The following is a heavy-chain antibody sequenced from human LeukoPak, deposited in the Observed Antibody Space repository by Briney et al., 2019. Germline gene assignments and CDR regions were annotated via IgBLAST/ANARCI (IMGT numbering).Heavy chain of an antibody. D-gene: IGHD7-27*01. V-gene: IGHV3-48*03. CDR1: GFTLSSYE. CDR2: ISSSGAPT. Sequence: PGGSLRLSCAASGFTLSSYEMNWVRQAPGKGLEWVSYISSSGAPTYYADSVSGRFTISRDSAKDSLFLQINSLRAEDTAIYYCAGVLLGFDYWGPGTLVTVSS. J-gene: IGHJ4*02. CDR3: AGVLLGFDY.